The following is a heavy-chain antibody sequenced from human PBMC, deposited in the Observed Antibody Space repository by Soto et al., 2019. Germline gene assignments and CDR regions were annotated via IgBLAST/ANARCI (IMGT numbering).Heavy chain of an antibody. CDR1: GGPFGSSA. J-gene: IGHJ3*01. D-gene: IGHD3-16*01. V-gene: IGHV1-69*01. Sequence: QVQLVQSGADVKKPGSSVKVSCKTSGGPFGSSAISWVRQAPAQGLEWMGEIIPVFDKANYAQNFQGRLTITADEPTGTGFMQLSSLRSEDTAVYFCARLRRDWGDAFDLWGLGTFVTVSS. CDR3: ARLRRDWGDAFDL. CDR2: IIPVFDKA.